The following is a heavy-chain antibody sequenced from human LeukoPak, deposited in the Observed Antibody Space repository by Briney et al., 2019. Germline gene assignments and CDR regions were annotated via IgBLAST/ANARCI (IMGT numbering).Heavy chain of an antibody. V-gene: IGHV3-21*01. Sequence: SGGSLRLSCAASGFTFSGSTMNWVRQAPGEGLEWVSFISTSSSYIYYADSVRGRFTISRDNAKNSLYLQMNSLRAEDTAVYYCARQQWLDGAYYFDYWGQGTLVTVSS. CDR3: ARQQWLDGAYYFDY. D-gene: IGHD6-19*01. CDR1: GFTFSGST. J-gene: IGHJ4*02. CDR2: ISTSSSYI.